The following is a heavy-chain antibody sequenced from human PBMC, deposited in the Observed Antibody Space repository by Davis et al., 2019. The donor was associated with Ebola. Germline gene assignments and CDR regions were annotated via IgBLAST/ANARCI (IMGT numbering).Heavy chain of an antibody. D-gene: IGHD3-9*01. V-gene: IGHV3-53*01. Sequence: GGSLRLSCAASAFTVSLNYMSWVRQAPGTALEWVSVIYSGASTYYADSVKGRFTMSRDNSKNTLYLQMNGLRAEDTAVYYGARGGYFDWLLYQVDDAFDIWGQGTMVTVSS. CDR1: AFTVSLNY. CDR3: ARGGYFDWLLYQVDDAFDI. J-gene: IGHJ3*02. CDR2: IYSGAST.